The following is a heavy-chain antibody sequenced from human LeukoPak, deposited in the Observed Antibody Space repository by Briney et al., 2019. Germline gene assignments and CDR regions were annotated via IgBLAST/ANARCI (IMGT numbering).Heavy chain of an antibody. CDR1: GFTFSRHV. Sequence: PGGSLRLSCEASGFTFSRHVMHWVRQAPGKGLEWVAVVSVDGQITVYADSVRGRFTISRDNAKNSLYLQMNSLRAEDTAVYYCVLAAAGPNWFDPWGQGTLVTVSS. CDR2: VSVDGQIT. CDR3: VLAAAGPNWFDP. V-gene: IGHV3-30*03. D-gene: IGHD6-13*01. J-gene: IGHJ5*02.